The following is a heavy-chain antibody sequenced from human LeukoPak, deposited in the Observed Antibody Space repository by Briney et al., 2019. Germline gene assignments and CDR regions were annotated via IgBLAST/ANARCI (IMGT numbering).Heavy chain of an antibody. CDR1: GYSFTSYW. Sequence: GESLKISCKGSGYSFTSYWIAWVRQMPGKGLEWMGNIYPGDSDTRYSPSFQGQVTISADKSISTAYLQWSSLKASDTAMYYCARRPYYDFWSGYYSPFDYWGQGTLVTVSS. D-gene: IGHD3-3*01. J-gene: IGHJ4*02. CDR3: ARRPYYDFWSGYYSPFDY. V-gene: IGHV5-51*01. CDR2: IYPGDSDT.